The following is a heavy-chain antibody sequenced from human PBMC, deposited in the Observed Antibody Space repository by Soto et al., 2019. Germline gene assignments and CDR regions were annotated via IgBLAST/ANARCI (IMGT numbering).Heavy chain of an antibody. CDR3: ARDRPYSSGWYLPDYFDY. D-gene: IGHD6-19*01. Sequence: QVQLVQSGAEVKKPGASVKVSCKASGYIFTSYGISWVRQAPGQGLEWMGWISAYNGNTNYAQKFQGRVTMTTDTATSTGYMERRSLRADDTAGYYCARDRPYSSGWYLPDYFDYWGQGTPVTVSS. CDR1: GYIFTSYG. J-gene: IGHJ4*02. CDR2: ISAYNGNT. V-gene: IGHV1-18*01.